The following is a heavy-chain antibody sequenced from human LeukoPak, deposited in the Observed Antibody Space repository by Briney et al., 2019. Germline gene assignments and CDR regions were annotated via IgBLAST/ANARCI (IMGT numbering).Heavy chain of an antibody. Sequence: GGSLRLSCAASGFTFSSYAMSWVRQAPGKGLEWVSVISNSGVSTYYADSVKARFTISRDNSRNTLYLQMNSLRAEDTAVYYCAKILSGNYCFDYWGQGTLVTVSS. CDR1: GFTFSSYA. V-gene: IGHV3-23*01. J-gene: IGHJ4*02. D-gene: IGHD1-26*01. CDR3: AKILSGNYCFDY. CDR2: ISNSGVST.